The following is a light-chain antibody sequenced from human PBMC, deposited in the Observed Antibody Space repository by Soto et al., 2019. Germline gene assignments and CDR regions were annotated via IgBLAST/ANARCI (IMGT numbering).Light chain of an antibody. V-gene: IGKV1-33*01. CDR1: QEISNY. CDR3: QQYDHLPRT. CDR2: DAS. Sequence: DIQMIQSPSSLSASVGDRVTITCQASQEISNYLNWYQQKPGKAPKLLIYDASNLERGVPSRFSGRGSGTDFTFTISSLQPEDFATYYCQQYDHLPRTFGPGTKVEIK. J-gene: IGKJ1*01.